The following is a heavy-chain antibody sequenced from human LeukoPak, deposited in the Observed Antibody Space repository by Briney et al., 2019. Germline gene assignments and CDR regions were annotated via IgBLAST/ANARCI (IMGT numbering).Heavy chain of an antibody. CDR1: GFSLTTSGVG. CDR3: AHTITSPGDLYDAFRV. J-gene: IGHJ3*01. CDR2: IYWNDDK. D-gene: IGHD3-10*01. Sequence: SSPTLVNPTQTLTLTCSFSGFSLTTSGVGVGWIRQPPGKALDWLAVIYWNDDKRYSPSLRSRLTITKDTSKSQVVLTMTNMDPVDTATYYCAHTITSPGDLYDAFRVWGQGTVVTVSS. V-gene: IGHV2-5*01.